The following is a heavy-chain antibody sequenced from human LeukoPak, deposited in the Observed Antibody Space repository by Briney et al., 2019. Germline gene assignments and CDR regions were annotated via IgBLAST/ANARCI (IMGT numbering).Heavy chain of an antibody. CDR1: GFTFSSYG. CDR3: ARDGDYGTGSYYRGCIDS. V-gene: IGHV3-33*01. Sequence: GGSLRLSCAASGFTFSSYGLHWVRQAPGKGLEWVVVIWYDGSNTYYPDSVKGRFTISRDDSKNTLYLQMNSLRAEDTAVYYCARDGDYGTGSYYRGCIDSWGQGTPVTVSP. J-gene: IGHJ4*02. CDR2: IWYDGSNT. D-gene: IGHD3-10*01.